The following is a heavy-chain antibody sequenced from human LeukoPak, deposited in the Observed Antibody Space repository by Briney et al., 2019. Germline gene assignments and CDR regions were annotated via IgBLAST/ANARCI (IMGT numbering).Heavy chain of an antibody. J-gene: IGHJ4*02. Sequence: GASVKVSCTASGYTFTSYGINWVRQAPGQGLEWMGGIIPIFGRANYAQKFQGRVTITADDSTSTAYMELSSLRSEDTAVYYCADLVYCSSSSCYEPFNQTWGQGTLVTVSP. V-gene: IGHV1-69*13. D-gene: IGHD2-2*01. CDR3: ADLVYCSSSSCYEPFNQT. CDR1: GYTFTSYG. CDR2: IIPIFGRA.